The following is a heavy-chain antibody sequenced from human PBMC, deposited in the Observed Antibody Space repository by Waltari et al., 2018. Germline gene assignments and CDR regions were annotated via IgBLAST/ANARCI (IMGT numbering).Heavy chain of an antibody. CDR2: VYFTGTT. CDR3: ARAYDSTGYYRYFDL. J-gene: IGHJ2*01. Sequence: QLQLQESGPGLVKPSETLSLACTVPGASISSRVPYWGWIRQPPGKGREWIGSVYFTGTTYYNPSVKSRISISVDTSKSQFSLRLTSGTAADTAVYYCARAYDSTGYYRYFDLWGRGTLVTVSS. V-gene: IGHV4-39*01. D-gene: IGHD3-22*01. CDR1: GASISSRVPY.